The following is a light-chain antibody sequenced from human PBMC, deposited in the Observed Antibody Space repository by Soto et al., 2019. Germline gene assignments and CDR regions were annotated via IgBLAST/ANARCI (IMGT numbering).Light chain of an antibody. CDR2: LGS. V-gene: IGKV2-28*01. J-gene: IGKJ1*01. CDR1: QSLLHSNGYNY. Sequence: DIVMTQSPLSLPVTPGEPASISCRSSQSLLHSNGYNYLDWYLQKPGQSPQLLIYLGSNRASGVPDRFSGSGSGTDVTLKINRVEADDVGVYYCMQPLQTPRTFGPGTKVYIK. CDR3: MQPLQTPRT.